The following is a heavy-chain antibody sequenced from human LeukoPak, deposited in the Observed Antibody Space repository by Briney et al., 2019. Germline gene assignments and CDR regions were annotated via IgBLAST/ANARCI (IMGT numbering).Heavy chain of an antibody. Sequence: GGSLRLSCAASGFTFDDYGMSWVRQAPGKGLEWVSGINWNGGSTCYADSVKGRFTISRDNAKNSLYLQMNSLRAEDTALYYCASQNSRIDDAFDIWGQGTMVTVSS. J-gene: IGHJ3*02. CDR3: ASQNSRIDDAFDI. V-gene: IGHV3-20*04. CDR1: GFTFDDYG. CDR2: INWNGGST. D-gene: IGHD2-15*01.